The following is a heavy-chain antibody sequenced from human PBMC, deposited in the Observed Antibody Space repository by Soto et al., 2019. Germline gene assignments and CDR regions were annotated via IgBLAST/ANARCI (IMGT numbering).Heavy chain of an antibody. CDR2: IWYDGSNK. CDR1: GFTFSSYG. V-gene: IGHV3-33*01. CDR3: ARVSQGQWYFDL. Sequence: QVQLVESGGGVVQPGRSLRLSCAASGFTFSSYGMHWVRQAPGKGLEWVAVIWYDGSNKYYADSVKGRFTISRDNSKNTLYLQMNSLRAEDTAVYYCARVSQGQWYFDLWGRGTLVTVSS. J-gene: IGHJ2*01.